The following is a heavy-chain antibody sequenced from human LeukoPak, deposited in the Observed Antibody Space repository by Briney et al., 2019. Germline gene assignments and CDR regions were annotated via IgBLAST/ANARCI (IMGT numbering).Heavy chain of an antibody. D-gene: IGHD3-9*01. CDR3: VIWGDYDVLTGYYVPDY. CDR1: GFTFSNYA. J-gene: IGHJ4*02. Sequence: PVGSLRLSCVASGFTFSNYAMSWVRQAPGKGLEWVSAITGSGTNRYYADSLKGRFTTSRDNSKNTVFLQMNSLRHEDTAIYYCVIWGDYDVLTGYYVPDYWGQGTLVTVAS. CDR2: ITGSGTNR. V-gene: IGHV3-23*01.